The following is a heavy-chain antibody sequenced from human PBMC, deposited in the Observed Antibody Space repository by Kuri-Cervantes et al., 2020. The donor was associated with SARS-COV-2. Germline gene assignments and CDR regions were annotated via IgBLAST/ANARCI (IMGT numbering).Heavy chain of an antibody. CDR2: ISANNGNT. J-gene: IGHJ4*02. CDR3: ARDRDYYDSGGY. Sequence: GGSLKLSCKASGYTFNNYGISWVRQAPGQGLEWMGWISANNGNTNYAQKLQGRVTMTTDTSTSTAYMELKSLRSDGTAVYYCARDRDYYDSGGYWGQGTLVTVSS. CDR1: GYTFNNYG. D-gene: IGHD3-22*01. V-gene: IGHV1-18*04.